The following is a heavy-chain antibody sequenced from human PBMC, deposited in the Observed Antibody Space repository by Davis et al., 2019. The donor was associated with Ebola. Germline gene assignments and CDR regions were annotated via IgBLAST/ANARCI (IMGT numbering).Heavy chain of an antibody. Sequence: GESLKISCAASGFPFYNFDMTWVRQAPGKGLEWVSAISGSGGSTYYADSVKGRFTISRDNSKKTLYLQMNSLRADDTAVYYCAKNLAVAGTFPDYWGQGTLVTVSS. V-gene: IGHV3-23*01. D-gene: IGHD6-19*01. J-gene: IGHJ4*02. CDR1: GFPFYNFD. CDR3: AKNLAVAGTFPDY. CDR2: ISGSGGST.